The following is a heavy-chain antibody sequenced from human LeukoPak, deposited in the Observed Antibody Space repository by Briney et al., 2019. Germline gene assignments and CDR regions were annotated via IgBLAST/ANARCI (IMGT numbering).Heavy chain of an antibody. CDR2: INGDGSST. J-gene: IGHJ4*02. V-gene: IGHV3-74*01. D-gene: IGHD2-2*01. CDR1: GFTFSIYW. Sequence: GGSLRLSCAASGFTFSIYWMHWVRQAPGKGLVWVSHINGDGSSTSYADSVKGRFTISRDNAKNTLYLQMNSLKAEDTAVYYCARVYPYCARTNCWLEYWGQGTLVTVSS. CDR3: ARVYPYCARTNCWLEY.